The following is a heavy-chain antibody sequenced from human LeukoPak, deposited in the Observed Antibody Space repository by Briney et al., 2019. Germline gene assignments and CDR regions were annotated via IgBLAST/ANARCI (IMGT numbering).Heavy chain of an antibody. V-gene: IGHV4-59*08. Sequence: SETLSLTCTVSGGSISSYYWSWIRQPRGKGLEWIGYIHYSGSTNYNPSLKSRVTISVDTSKNQFSLKLSSVTAADTAVYYCARHFPPYYYDSSGYYPYFDYWGQGTLVTVSS. CDR2: IHYSGST. CDR1: GGSISSYY. D-gene: IGHD3-22*01. CDR3: ARHFPPYYYDSSGYYPYFDY. J-gene: IGHJ4*02.